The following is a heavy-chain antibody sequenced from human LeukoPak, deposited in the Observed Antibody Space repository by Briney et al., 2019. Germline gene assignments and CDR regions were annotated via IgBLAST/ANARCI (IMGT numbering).Heavy chain of an antibody. V-gene: IGHV4-59*01. CDR1: GGSISNYY. CDR2: ISDSGTT. D-gene: IGHD3-10*01. CDR3: ARDFMVRGDQVNYYYYYIDV. J-gene: IGHJ6*03. Sequence: PSETLSLTCTVSGGSISNYYWSWVRQPPGKGLEWIGYISDSGTTTYNPSLKSRVTTSLDTSKNQFSLQLRSVTAADTAVYYCARDFMVRGDQVNYYYYYIDVWGTGATITVSS.